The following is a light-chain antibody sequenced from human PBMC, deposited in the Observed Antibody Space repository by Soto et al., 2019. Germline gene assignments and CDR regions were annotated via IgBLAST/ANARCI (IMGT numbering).Light chain of an antibody. CDR2: SNN. CDR1: SSNIGSNA. Sequence: QSVLTQPPSASGSPGQRVTTSCSGSSSNIGSNAVNWYQQLPGTAPTLLIYSNNERPSGVPDRFSGSKSGTSASLAISGLQSEDEADYYCATWDESLNGYLFGTGTKVTVL. V-gene: IGLV1-44*01. CDR3: ATWDESLNGYL. J-gene: IGLJ1*01.